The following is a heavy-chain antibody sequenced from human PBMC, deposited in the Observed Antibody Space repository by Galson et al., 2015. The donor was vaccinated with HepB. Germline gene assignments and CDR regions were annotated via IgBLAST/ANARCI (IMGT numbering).Heavy chain of an antibody. Sequence: SLRLSCAASGFTFSDHYMDWVRQAPGKGLEWVGRTRNKANSYTTEYAASVKGRFTISRDDSKNSLYLQMNSLKTEDTAVYYCARASYGSGSYLTGRYYYYMDVWGKGTTVTVSS. J-gene: IGHJ6*03. V-gene: IGHV3-72*01. CDR3: ARASYGSGSYLTGRYYYYMDV. CDR1: GFTFSDHY. CDR2: TRNKANSYTT. D-gene: IGHD3-10*01.